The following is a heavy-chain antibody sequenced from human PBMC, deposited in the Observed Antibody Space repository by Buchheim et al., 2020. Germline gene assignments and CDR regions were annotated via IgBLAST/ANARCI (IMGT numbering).Heavy chain of an antibody. CDR3: ARRGVLTGSYTDFDI. D-gene: IGHD3-10*01. V-gene: IGHV5-51*01. J-gene: IGHJ4*02. CDR2: LYPGDSDT. CDR1: GYSFTSYW. Sequence: EVQLVQSGPVVKKPGESLRLSCEGSGYSFTSYWIGWVRQMPGKGLEWIGILYPGDSDTRYNPSFQGQVTISADTSINTSYPQWGSLKASDTAIYYCARRGVLTGSYTDFDIWGQGTL.